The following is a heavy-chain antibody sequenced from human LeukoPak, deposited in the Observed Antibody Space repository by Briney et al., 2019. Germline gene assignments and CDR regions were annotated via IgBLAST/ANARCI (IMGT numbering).Heavy chain of an antibody. CDR1: GFTFSSYA. Sequence: GGSLRLSCAASGFTFSSYAMSWVRQAPGKGLEWVSAISGSGGSTYYADSAKGRFTISRDNSKNTLYLQMNSLRAEDTAVYYCAKTTNTVTTWALDYWGQGTLVTVSS. CDR3: AKTTNTVTTWALDY. D-gene: IGHD4-17*01. CDR2: ISGSGGST. V-gene: IGHV3-23*01. J-gene: IGHJ4*02.